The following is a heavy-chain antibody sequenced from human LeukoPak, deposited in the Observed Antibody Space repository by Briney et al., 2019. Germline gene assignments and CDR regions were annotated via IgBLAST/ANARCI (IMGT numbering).Heavy chain of an antibody. D-gene: IGHD2-2*01. V-gene: IGHV3-30*03. J-gene: IGHJ4*02. CDR2: ISYDGSNK. CDR3: AGTAALDY. CDR1: GFTFSSYG. Sequence: GGSLRLSCAASGFTFSSYGMHWVRQAPGKGLEWVAVISYDGSNKYYADSVKGRFTISRDNSKNTLYLQMNSLRAEDTAVYYCAGTAALDYWGQGTLVTVSS.